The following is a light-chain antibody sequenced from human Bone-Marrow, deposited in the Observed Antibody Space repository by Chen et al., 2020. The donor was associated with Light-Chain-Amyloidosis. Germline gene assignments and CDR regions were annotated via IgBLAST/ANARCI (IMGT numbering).Light chain of an antibody. CDR3: QQYVSSPTWT. J-gene: IGKJ1*01. Sequence: EIVLTQSPGTLSLSPGERATLSCRASQSVSSSYLAWYQQKPGQAPRLLIYGASSRATGIPDRFSGRGSETDVTLTISSLEPEDFAVYYCQQYVSSPTWTFGQGTKVEIK. V-gene: IGKV3-20*01. CDR2: GAS. CDR1: QSVSSSY.